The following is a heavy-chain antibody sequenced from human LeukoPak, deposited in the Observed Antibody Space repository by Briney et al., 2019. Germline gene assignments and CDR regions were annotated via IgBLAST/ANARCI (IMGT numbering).Heavy chain of an antibody. D-gene: IGHD6-13*01. CDR2: INHSGST. Sequence: PSETLSLTCTVSGGSISSYYWSWIRQPPGKGLEWIGEINHSGSTNYNPSLKSRVTISVDTSKNQFSLKLSSVTAADTAVYYCARRRGYSSSWYSYFDYWGQGTLVTVSS. V-gene: IGHV4-34*01. CDR1: GGSISSYY. CDR3: ARRRGYSSSWYSYFDY. J-gene: IGHJ4*02.